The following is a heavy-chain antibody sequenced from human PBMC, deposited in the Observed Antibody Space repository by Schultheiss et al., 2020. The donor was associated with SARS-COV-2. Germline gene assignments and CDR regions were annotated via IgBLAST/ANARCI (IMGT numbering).Heavy chain of an antibody. V-gene: IGHV4-4*02. CDR1: GGSISSSNW. CDR2: IYHSGST. J-gene: IGHJ6*02. Sequence: SETLSLTCTVSGGSISSSNWWSWVRQPPGKGLEWIGEIYHSGSTNYNPSLKSRVTISVDTSKNQFSLKLSSVTAADTAVYYCGLVGATYYYGMDVWGQGTTVTVSS. D-gene: IGHD1-26*01. CDR3: GLVGATYYYGMDV.